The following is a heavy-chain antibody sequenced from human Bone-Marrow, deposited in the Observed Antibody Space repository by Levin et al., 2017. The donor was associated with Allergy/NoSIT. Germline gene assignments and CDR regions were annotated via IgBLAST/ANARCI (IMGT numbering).Heavy chain of an antibody. CDR3: AAYNSFSMIVNH. V-gene: IGHV3-33*01. CDR1: GLSFSTYG. J-gene: IGHJ5*02. D-gene: IGHD3-22*01. Sequence: GGSLRLSCTMSGLSFSTYGIHWVRQAPGKGLEWVAVIGNDGTNKYYADSVEGRFIISTDGSKKTLNLEMSSLRVEDTAVYYCAAYNSFSMIVNHWGQGTLVTVSS. CDR2: IGNDGTNK.